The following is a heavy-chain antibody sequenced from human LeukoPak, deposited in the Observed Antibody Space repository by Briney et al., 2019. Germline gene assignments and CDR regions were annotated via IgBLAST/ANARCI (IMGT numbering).Heavy chain of an antibody. D-gene: IGHD7-27*01. J-gene: IGHJ4*02. Sequence: GGSLRLSCAASGFTFSNYWMSWVRQVPGKELEWVANIKQDGSEIYYVDSVKGRFTISRDNAKNSLYLQMNSLRAEDTAVYYCVRDKLTGASRLDYWGQGTLVTVSS. CDR2: IKQDGSEI. V-gene: IGHV3-7*03. CDR1: GFTFSNYW. CDR3: VRDKLTGASRLDY.